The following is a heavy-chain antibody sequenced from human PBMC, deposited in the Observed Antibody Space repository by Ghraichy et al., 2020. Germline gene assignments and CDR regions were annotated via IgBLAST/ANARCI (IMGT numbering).Heavy chain of an antibody. CDR2: ISPKNGNT. J-gene: IGHJ4*02. Sequence: VKVSCKTSGYIFTTYGITWVRQAPGQGLEWMGWISPKNGNTDHSQKIQGRVTLTTDTSTNTAYFEMRSLRFDDTAVYYCARDVRGYNFDISAYYSYWGQGTLVTVSS. CDR1: GYIFTTYG. CDR3: ARDVRGYNFDISAYYSY. D-gene: IGHD3-22*01. V-gene: IGHV1-18*01.